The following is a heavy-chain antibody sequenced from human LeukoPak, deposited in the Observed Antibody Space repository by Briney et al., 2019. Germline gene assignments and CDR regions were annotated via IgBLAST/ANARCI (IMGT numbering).Heavy chain of an antibody. CDR3: ARDKMTTVTTVAGTNYYYGMDV. J-gene: IGHJ6*02. CDR2: INPNSGGT. D-gene: IGHD4-17*01. CDR1: GYTFTGYY. V-gene: IGHV1-2*04. Sequence: ASVKVSYKASGYTFTGYYMHWVRQAPGQGLEWMGWINPNSGGTNYAQKFQGWVTMTRDTSISTAYMELSRLRSDDTAVYYCARDKMTTVTTVAGTNYYYGMDVWGQGTTVTVSS.